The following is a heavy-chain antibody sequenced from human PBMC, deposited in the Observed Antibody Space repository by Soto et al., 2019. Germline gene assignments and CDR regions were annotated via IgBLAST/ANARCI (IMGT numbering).Heavy chain of an antibody. CDR2: MNPNSGNT. D-gene: IGHD3-3*01. Sequence: ASVKVSCKASGYTFTSYDINWVRQATGQGLEWMGWMNPNSGNTGYAQKFQGKVTMTRNTSISTAYMELSSLRSEDTAVYYCARGRHYDFWSGSFDYMDVRGKGTTVTVSS. V-gene: IGHV1-8*01. CDR1: GYTFTSYD. CDR3: ARGRHYDFWSGSFDYMDV. J-gene: IGHJ6*03.